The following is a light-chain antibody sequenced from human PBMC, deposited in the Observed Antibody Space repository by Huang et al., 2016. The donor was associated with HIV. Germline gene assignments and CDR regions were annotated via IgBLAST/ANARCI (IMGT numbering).Light chain of an antibody. Sequence: DIQMTQSPSSLSASGGDRVTITCQASQDISTSLKWYQQKPGKAPKLLIYDAANLETGVPSRFSGRGSGTDFTLTISSLQPEDIATYYCQQYDDLPLTFGGGTKVEIK. CDR2: DAA. CDR1: QDISTS. V-gene: IGKV1-33*01. CDR3: QQYDDLPLT. J-gene: IGKJ4*01.